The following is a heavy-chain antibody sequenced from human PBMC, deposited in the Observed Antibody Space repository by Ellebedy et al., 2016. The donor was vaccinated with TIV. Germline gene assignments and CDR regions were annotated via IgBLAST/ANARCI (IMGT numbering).Heavy chain of an antibody. CDR1: GVSLRSYA. CDR2: IGGRGGTT. V-gene: IGHV3-23*01. Sequence: GESLKISCAAPGVSLRSYAMTWVRQSPGKGMEWDSTIGGRGGTTYYSESVKVQFTISRDTSRNTLYLQMSSRRAEDTAVYYCAKLPVDDNWNYADDYWGQGALVTVAS. J-gene: IGHJ4*02. D-gene: IGHD1-7*01. CDR3: AKLPVDDNWNYADDY.